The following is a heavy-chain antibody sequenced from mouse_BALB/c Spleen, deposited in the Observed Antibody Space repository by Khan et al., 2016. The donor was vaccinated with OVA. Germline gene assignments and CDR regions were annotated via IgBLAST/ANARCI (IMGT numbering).Heavy chain of an antibody. Sequence: LQESGAELVKAGASVKMSCKASGYTFTSYWMHWVKQRLGQGLEWFAETHPTNGRTYYNEKFKSKATLTVDKSSSTAYMLLSGTTFEDSAVYYCARIKKIVATYFDYWGQGTTLTGAS. J-gene: IGHJ2*01. V-gene: IGHV1S81*02. D-gene: IGHD1-1*01. CDR3: ARIKKIVATYFDY. CDR1: GYTFTSYW. CDR2: THPTNGRT.